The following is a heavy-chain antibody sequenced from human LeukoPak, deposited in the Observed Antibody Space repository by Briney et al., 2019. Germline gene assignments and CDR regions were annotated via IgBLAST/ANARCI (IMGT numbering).Heavy chain of an antibody. J-gene: IGHJ4*02. Sequence: RGSLRLSCAASGFTFSNYWMHWVRQAPGKGLVWVSRIDSDGTSTAYADSVKGRFTISRDNAKNTLYLQMNSLRAEDTAVYYCARVNDYWGQGTLVTVSS. V-gene: IGHV3-74*01. CDR3: ARVNDY. CDR1: GFTFSNYW. CDR2: IDSDGTST.